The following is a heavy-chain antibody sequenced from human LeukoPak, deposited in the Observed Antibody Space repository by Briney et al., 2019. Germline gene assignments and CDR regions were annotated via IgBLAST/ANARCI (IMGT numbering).Heavy chain of an antibody. J-gene: IGHJ6*03. Sequence: GGSLRLSCAASGLTVSSNSMSWVRQAPGKGLEWVSFIYSGGSTYYADSVKGRFTISRDNSKNTLYLQMNSLRAEDTAVYYCAKDGAVTMVRGSLMDVWGKGTTVTVSS. V-gene: IGHV3-53*01. CDR3: AKDGAVTMVRGSLMDV. CDR2: IYSGGST. CDR1: GLTVSSNS. D-gene: IGHD3-10*01.